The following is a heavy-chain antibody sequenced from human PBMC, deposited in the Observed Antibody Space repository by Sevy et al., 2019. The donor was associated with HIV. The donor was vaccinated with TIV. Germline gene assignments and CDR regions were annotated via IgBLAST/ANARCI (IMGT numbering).Heavy chain of an antibody. J-gene: IGHJ4*02. CDR2: ISYDGSNK. CDR1: GFTFSSYA. V-gene: IGHV3-30-3*01. CDR3: ARDLTGGGLDY. Sequence: GGSLRLSCAASGFTFSSYAMHWVRQAPGKGLEWVAVISYDGSNKYYADSVKGRFTISRDNSKNTLYRQMNSLRAEDTAVYYCARDLTGGGLDYWGQGTLVTVSS. D-gene: IGHD3-10*01.